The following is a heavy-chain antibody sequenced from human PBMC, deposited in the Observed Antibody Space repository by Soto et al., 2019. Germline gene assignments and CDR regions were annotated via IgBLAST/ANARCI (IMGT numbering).Heavy chain of an antibody. CDR2: VTGQSRSI. CDR3: PDTNPSAAHPSGWKDCFEP. J-gene: IGHJ5*02. Sequence: HPEGSLRLSCVASGLTLSHYAMRWVRQAPGKGLEWVSAVTGQSRSIYYADSVRGRFTISRDSSKYTLYLQMNSLRAEDTAVYDCPDTNPSAAHPSGWKDCFEPWGQRTRVTVAS. V-gene: IGHV3-23*01. D-gene: IGHD6-19*01. CDR1: GLTLSHYA.